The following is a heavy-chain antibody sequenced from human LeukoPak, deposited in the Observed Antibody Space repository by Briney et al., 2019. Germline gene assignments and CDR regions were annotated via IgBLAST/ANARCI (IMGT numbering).Heavy chain of an antibody. CDR1: GFTFNSYA. V-gene: IGHV3-23*01. Sequence: GGSLRLSCAASGFTFNSYAMSWVRQAPGKGLEWVSAISGSGGSTYYADSVKGRFTISRDNSKNTLYLQMNSLRAEDTAVYYCAKDISAPYGGNPGWFDPWGQGTLVTVSS. CDR3: AKDISAPYGGNPGWFDP. D-gene: IGHD4-23*01. CDR2: ISGSGGST. J-gene: IGHJ5*02.